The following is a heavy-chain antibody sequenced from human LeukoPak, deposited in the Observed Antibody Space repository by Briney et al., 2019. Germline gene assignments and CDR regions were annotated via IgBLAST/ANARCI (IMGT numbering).Heavy chain of an antibody. CDR2: IKQDGTSK. CDR3: ARHGDYCFDL. Sequence: PGRSLRLSCAASGFTFSRSWMGWVRQAPGKGLEWVANIKQDGTSKYYVDSVMGRFTISRDNAENPVYLQMNSLSAGDTAVYYCARHGDYCFDLWGPGTRVTVSS. D-gene: IGHD2-21*01. J-gene: IGHJ4*02. CDR1: GFTFSRSW. V-gene: IGHV3-7*02.